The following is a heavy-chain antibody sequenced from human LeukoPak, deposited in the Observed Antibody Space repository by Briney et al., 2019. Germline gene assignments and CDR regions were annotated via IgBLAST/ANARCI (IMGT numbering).Heavy chain of an antibody. Sequence: ASVKVSCKASGYTFTGYDINWVRQATGQGLEWMGWMNPYTGDTGYAQKFQGRVTMTRNASVDTAYMELSGLRSEDTAVYYCTRGSLSWGSRDYWGQGTLVTVSS. CDR2: MNPYTGDT. V-gene: IGHV1-8*01. CDR3: TRGSLSWGSRDY. CDR1: GYTFTGYD. J-gene: IGHJ4*02. D-gene: IGHD3-16*01.